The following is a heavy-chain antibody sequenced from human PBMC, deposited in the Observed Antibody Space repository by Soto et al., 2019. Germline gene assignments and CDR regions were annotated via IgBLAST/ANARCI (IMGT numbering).Heavy chain of an antibody. CDR3: ARANYDFWSGHSPDYYYYGMDV. J-gene: IGHJ6*02. CDR1: GFTFSSYA. D-gene: IGHD3-3*01. CDR2: ISYDGSNK. V-gene: IGHV3-30-3*01. Sequence: PGGSLRLSCAASGFTFSSYAMHWVRQAPGKGLEWVAVISYDGSNKYYADSVKGRFTISRDNSKNTLYLQMNSLRAEDTAVYYCARANYDFWSGHSPDYYYYGMDVWGQGTTVTVSS.